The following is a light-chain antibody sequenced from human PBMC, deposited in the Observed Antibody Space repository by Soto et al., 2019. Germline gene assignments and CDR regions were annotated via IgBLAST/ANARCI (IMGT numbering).Light chain of an antibody. CDR3: SSHARNNNYV. CDR2: AVT. Sequence: QSALTQPASVSGSPGQSITISCTGTSSDVGTRNFVSWYQQHPGKAPKLIIYAVTERPSGVPDRFSGSKSGNTASLTVSGLQTEDEADYYCSSHARNNNYVFGTGTKVTVL. CDR1: SSDVGTRNF. V-gene: IGLV2-8*01. J-gene: IGLJ1*01.